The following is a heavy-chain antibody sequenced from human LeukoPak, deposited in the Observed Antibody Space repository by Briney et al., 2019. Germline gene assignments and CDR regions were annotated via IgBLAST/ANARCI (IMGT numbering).Heavy chain of an antibody. Sequence: GGSLRLSCTASEFTFGDYAMSWFRQAPGKGLEWVGFIRSKPYGGTTEYAASVKGRFTISRDESKSIAYLQMHSLKTEDTAVYYCTRNIWCDYWGQGTLVTVSS. CDR2: IRSKPYGGTT. V-gene: IGHV3-49*03. D-gene: IGHD4/OR15-4a*01. CDR1: EFTFGDYA. CDR3: TRNIWCDY. J-gene: IGHJ4*02.